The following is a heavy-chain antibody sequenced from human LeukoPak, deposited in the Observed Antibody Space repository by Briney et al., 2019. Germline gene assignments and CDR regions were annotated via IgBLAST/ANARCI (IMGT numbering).Heavy chain of an antibody. J-gene: IGHJ6*02. Sequence: PGRSLRLSCAASGFTLSSYGMHWVRQAPGKGLEWVAVIWYDGSNKYYADSVKGRFTISRDNSKNTLYLQMNSLRAEDTAVYYCARARGVLRFLEWSPIYYYYGMDVWGQGTTVTVSS. D-gene: IGHD3-3*01. CDR1: GFTLSSYG. V-gene: IGHV3-33*01. CDR2: IWYDGSNK. CDR3: ARARGVLRFLEWSPIYYYYGMDV.